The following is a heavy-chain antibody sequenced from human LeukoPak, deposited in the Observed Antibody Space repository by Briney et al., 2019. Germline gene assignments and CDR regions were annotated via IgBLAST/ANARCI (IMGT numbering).Heavy chain of an antibody. J-gene: IGHJ1*01. CDR2: IYYTGST. CDR1: GDSVSTTNW. D-gene: IGHD1-26*01. Sequence: SGTLSLTCAVSGDSVSTTNWWTWVRQTPGKGLEWIGSIYYTGSTYYNPSLKSRVTISVDTSNNQFSLRLSSVTAADTAVYYCARDYRLTQIQYWGQGSLVTVSS. V-gene: IGHV4-4*02. CDR3: ARDYRLTQIQY.